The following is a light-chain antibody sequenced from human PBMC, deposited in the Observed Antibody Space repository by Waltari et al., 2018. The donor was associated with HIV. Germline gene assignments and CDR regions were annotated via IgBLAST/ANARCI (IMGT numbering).Light chain of an antibody. CDR1: SSNIGNHI. CDR3: ATGDDSLNGPL. CDR2: GND. Sequence: QSVLTQPPSVSATPGQRVTISCSGSSSNIGNHIVTWYQQLPGTAPKLFIYGNDQRPAGVPDRFSGSKSGTSAALAISGLQSEDEADYYCATGDDSLNGPLFGGGTKLTVL. V-gene: IGLV1-44*01. J-gene: IGLJ2*01.